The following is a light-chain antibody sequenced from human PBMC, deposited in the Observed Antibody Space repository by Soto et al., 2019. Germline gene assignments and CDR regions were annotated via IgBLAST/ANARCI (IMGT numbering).Light chain of an antibody. V-gene: IGLV2-23*01. CDR2: EGN. CDR1: SSDVGSYSF. CDR3: YSYVTRTTAV. J-gene: IGLJ7*01. Sequence: QSVLTQPASVSGSPGQSITISCTGTSSDVGSYSFVSWYQQHPGKVPKLIIYEGNKRPSGVSNRFSGSKSGNTASLTISGLQAEDEADYYCYSYVTRTTAVFGGGTQLTVL.